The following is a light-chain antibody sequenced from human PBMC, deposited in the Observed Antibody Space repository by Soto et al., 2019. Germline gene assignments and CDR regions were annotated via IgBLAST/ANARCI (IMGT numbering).Light chain of an antibody. Sequence: EGVMTRSPATLSVSPGERDTLSCRASHNISSDLAWYQQKPGQTPRLLIYDASTRATGIPARFSGSGSWTEFTLTISSLQSEDFAVYYCQQYNNWPPITFGQGTRLEIK. V-gene: IGKV3-15*01. CDR1: HNISSD. J-gene: IGKJ5*01. CDR3: QQYNNWPPIT. CDR2: DAS.